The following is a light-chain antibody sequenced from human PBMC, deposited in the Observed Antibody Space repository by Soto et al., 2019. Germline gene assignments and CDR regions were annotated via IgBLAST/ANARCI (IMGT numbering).Light chain of an antibody. CDR3: QSYNDWPFA. CDR1: ESLFGF. Sequence: DIVLTQSPATLSVSPGDTVTLSCRASESLFGFLAWYQQKPGQAPRLLMYGVPTRATGIPARFSGGGSATDFTLTISSLQSEDSAFYFCQSYNDWPFASGLGTRLEI. CDR2: GVP. J-gene: IGKJ2*01. V-gene: IGKV3-15*01.